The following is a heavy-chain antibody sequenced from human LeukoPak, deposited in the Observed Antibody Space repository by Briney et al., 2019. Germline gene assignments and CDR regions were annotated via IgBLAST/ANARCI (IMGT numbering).Heavy chain of an antibody. Sequence: GGSLRLSCAASGFTVSSNYMSWVRQAPGKGLEGVSVIYSGGSTYYADSVKGRFTISRDNSKNTLYLQMNSLRAEDTAVYYCARDKGYCSSTSCSRSPWFDPWGQGTLVTVSS. D-gene: IGHD2-2*01. V-gene: IGHV3-66*01. CDR2: IYSGGST. CDR1: GFTVSSNY. J-gene: IGHJ5*02. CDR3: ARDKGYCSSTSCSRSPWFDP.